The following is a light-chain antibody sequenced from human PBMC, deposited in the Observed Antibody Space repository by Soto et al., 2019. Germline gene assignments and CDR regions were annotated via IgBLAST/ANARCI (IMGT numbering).Light chain of an antibody. V-gene: IGKV3-20*01. CDR1: QSVNINY. J-gene: IGKJ1*01. CDR3: QQYVYAPGT. Sequence: VLTQSPGTLSLSPGERATLSCGASQSVNINYLAWFQVKPGQTPKLVIYGTSNRATGIPDRFSGSGSGTDFTLTISRLEPEDVGVYYCQQYVYAPGTFGQGTTVEIK. CDR2: GTS.